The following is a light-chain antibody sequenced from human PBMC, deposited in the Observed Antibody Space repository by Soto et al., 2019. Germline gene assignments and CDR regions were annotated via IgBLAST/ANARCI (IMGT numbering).Light chain of an antibody. V-gene: IGKV1-5*03. CDR1: QSISRN. CDR3: QQYHSYST. CDR2: RAS. J-gene: IGKJ2*01. Sequence: DIQMTQSPSTLTASVGDRVTITCRATQSISRNLDWYQQKPGKAPKLLIYRASSLESGVPVRFSGSGSGTEFTLTISGLQPDDFATYYCQQYHSYSTFGQGTKLEIK.